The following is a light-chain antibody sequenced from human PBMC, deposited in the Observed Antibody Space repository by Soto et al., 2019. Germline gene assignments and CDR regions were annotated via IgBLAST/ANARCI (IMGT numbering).Light chain of an antibody. V-gene: IGKV3-20*01. Sequence: EIVVTQSPGTLSLSLGERATLYCRASQSVSSSYLAWYQQKPGQAPRLLIFGTSNRASGIPDRFSGSGSGTDFSLTISRLEPEDFAVYYCQRYGSTPPDTFGQGTKVEIK. J-gene: IGKJ2*01. CDR3: QRYGSTPPDT. CDR2: GTS. CDR1: QSVSSSY.